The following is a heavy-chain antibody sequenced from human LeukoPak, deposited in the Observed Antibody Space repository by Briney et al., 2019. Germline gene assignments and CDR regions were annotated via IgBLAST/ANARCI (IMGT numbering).Heavy chain of an antibody. V-gene: IGHV5-51*01. CDR1: GYRFTNYW. D-gene: IGHD3-22*01. J-gene: IGHJ4*02. CDR2: IYPGDSDT. Sequence: GESLKISCKGSGYRFTNYWIGWVRQMPGKGLEWMGIIYPGDSDTRYSPSFQGQVTISADKSISTAYLQWSSPKASDTAMYYCATRYNYYDSSGYYYFDYWGQGTLVTVSS. CDR3: ATRYNYYDSSGYYYFDY.